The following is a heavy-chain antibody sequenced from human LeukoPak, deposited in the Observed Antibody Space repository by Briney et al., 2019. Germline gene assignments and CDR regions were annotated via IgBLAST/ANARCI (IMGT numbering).Heavy chain of an antibody. J-gene: IGHJ6*02. D-gene: IGHD3-3*01. CDR1: VGSISSYY. Sequence: SETLSLTCTVSVGSISSYYWSWIRQPAGKGLEWIGRIYTSWSTNYNPSLKRRVTMSVDTSKNQFSLKLSSVTAADTAAYYCARDLYRDYDFWSGNIYGMDVWGQGTTVTVSS. CDR2: IYTSWST. V-gene: IGHV4-4*07. CDR3: ARDLYRDYDFWSGNIYGMDV.